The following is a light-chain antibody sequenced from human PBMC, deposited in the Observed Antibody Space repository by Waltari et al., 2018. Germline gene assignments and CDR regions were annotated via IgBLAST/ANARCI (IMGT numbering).Light chain of an antibody. CDR1: STDVGDYNY. J-gene: IGLJ3*02. Sequence: QSALTQPASVSGSPGQSITISCTGASTDVGDYNYVSWYQQIPGKAPKVIIYDVTKRPSVVSNRVSGSKSGNSASLSISGLQAEDEAHYYCCSYAGRSTSVFGGGTKVTVL. V-gene: IGLV2-14*03. CDR2: DVT. CDR3: CSYAGRSTSV.